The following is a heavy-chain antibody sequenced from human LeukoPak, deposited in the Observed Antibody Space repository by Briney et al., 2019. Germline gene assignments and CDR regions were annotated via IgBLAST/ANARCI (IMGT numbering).Heavy chain of an antibody. CDR2: IYYSGTT. D-gene: IGHD3-10*01. Sequence: PSETLSLTCTVSGGSISSSSYHWGWIRQPPEKGLEWIGSIYYSGTTYYNPSLKSRVTISVDTSKNQSSLKLSSVTAADTAVYYCAANYGSGSYLGTYFDYWGQGTLVTVSS. CDR1: GGSISSSSYH. CDR3: AANYGSGSYLGTYFDY. J-gene: IGHJ4*02. V-gene: IGHV4-39*01.